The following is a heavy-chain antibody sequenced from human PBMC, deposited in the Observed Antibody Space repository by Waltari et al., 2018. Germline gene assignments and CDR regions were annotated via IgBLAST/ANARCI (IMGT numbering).Heavy chain of an antibody. CDR2: ISSSGQT. J-gene: IGHJ4*02. V-gene: IGHV4-59*01. CDR1: GGSISNYY. D-gene: IGHD3-3*01. CDR3: ARATYYDFSSGYSFDN. Sequence: QVQLQESGPGLVKPSETLSLTCSVSGGSISNYYWNWIRQTPGKGLEWVGYISSSGQTHYNPRLKSRVSVSLGTSKTRFSLRLSSVTAADTAVYYCARATYYDFSSGYSFDNWGQGTLVTVSS.